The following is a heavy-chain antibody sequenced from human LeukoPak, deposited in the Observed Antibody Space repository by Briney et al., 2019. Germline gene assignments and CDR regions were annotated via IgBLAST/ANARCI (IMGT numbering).Heavy chain of an antibody. CDR3: TRAPLAVPNY. CDR2: IRSKAYGGTT. Sequence: PGGSLRLSCAASGFTFSDYYMSWFRQAPGKGLEWVGFIRSKAYGGTTEYAASVKGRFTISRDDSKSIAYLQMNSLKTEDTAVYYCTRAPLAVPNYWGQGTLVTVSS. CDR1: GFTFSDYY. D-gene: IGHD6-19*01. J-gene: IGHJ4*02. V-gene: IGHV3-49*03.